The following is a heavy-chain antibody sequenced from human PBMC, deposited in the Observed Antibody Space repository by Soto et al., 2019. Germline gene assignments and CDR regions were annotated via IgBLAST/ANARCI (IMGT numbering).Heavy chain of an antibody. CDR1: GFSLSTNGVG. CDR2: IYWDDDK. V-gene: IGHV2-5*02. J-gene: IGHJ5*02. CDR3: AYRQDYRSSWDSGWFDP. Sequence: QITLKESGPTLVEPTQTLILTCAFSGFSLSTNGVGVGWIRQPPGKALEWLAFIYWDDDKRYSPSLRTRLTIIKDPSINQVVLIMTNMDHVDTGTYYCAYRQDYRSSWDSGWFDPWGQGTLVTVSS. D-gene: IGHD6-13*01.